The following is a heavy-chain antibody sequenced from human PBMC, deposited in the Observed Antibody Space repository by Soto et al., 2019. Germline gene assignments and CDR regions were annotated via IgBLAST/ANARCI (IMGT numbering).Heavy chain of an antibody. CDR3: ASHPHLAGYYGMDV. Sequence: PAESLKISCKGSGYIFTSYWISWVLQMRGKGLEWMGRIDPSDSYTYYSPSFQGHVTISADKSISTAYLQWSSLKASDTAMYYCASHPHLAGYYGMDVWGQGTTVTVSS. J-gene: IGHJ6*02. CDR2: IDPSDSYT. D-gene: IGHD3-10*01. V-gene: IGHV5-10-1*01. CDR1: GYIFTSYW.